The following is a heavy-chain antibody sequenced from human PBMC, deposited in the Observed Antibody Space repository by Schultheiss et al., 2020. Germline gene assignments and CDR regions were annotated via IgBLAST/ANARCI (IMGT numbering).Heavy chain of an antibody. CDR1: GFTFSDYY. CDR3: AKDRAPFDY. CDR2: ISSSSSYI. J-gene: IGHJ4*02. Sequence: GGSLRLSCAASGFTFSDYYMSWIRQAPGKGLEWVSSISSSSSYIYYADSVKGRFTISRDNSKNTLYLQMNSLRAEDTAVYYCAKDRAPFDYWGKGTLVT. V-gene: IGHV3-11*05.